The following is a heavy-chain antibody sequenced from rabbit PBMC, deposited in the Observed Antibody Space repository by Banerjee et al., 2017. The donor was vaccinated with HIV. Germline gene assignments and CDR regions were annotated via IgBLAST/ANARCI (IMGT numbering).Heavy chain of an antibody. Sequence: CWVRQAPGKGLEWIASIYGGSSGSTWYANWAKGRFTISKTSSTTVTLQMTSLTAADTATHFCARDLAGVIGWNFNLWGPGTLVTVS. CDR2: IYGGSSGST. V-gene: IGHV1S40*01. J-gene: IGHJ4*01. D-gene: IGHD4-1*01. CDR3: ARDLAGVIGWNFNL.